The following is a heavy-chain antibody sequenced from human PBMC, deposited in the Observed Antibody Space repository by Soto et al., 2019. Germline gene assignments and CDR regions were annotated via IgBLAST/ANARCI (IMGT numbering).Heavy chain of an antibody. Sequence: GGSLRLSCAASGFTFSSYAMHWVRQAPGKGLEWVAVISYDGSNKYYADSVKGRFTISRDNSKNTLYLQMNSLRAEDTAVYYCAGAGGVYCTTTSCYSYFDSWGPGILVTVSS. CDR3: AGAGGVYCTTTSCYSYFDS. V-gene: IGHV3-30-3*01. CDR2: ISYDGSNK. D-gene: IGHD2-8*01. CDR1: GFTFSSYA. J-gene: IGHJ4*02.